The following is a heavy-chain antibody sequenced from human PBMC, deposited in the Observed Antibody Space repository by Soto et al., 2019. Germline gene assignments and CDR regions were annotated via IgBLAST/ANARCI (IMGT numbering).Heavy chain of an antibody. D-gene: IGHD3-10*01. V-gene: IGHV1-2*02. CDR2: INPNSGGT. CDR3: ARDVFGGWLGELFYY. J-gene: IGHJ4*02. CDR1: GYTFTGYY. Sequence: QVQLVQSGAEVKKPGASVKVSCKASGYTFTGYYMHWVRQAPGQGLEWMGWINPNSGGTNYAQKFQGRVTMTRDTSISTAYMGRSRRGSEDTAVYYWARDVFGGWLGELFYYGAQGPLVPVPS.